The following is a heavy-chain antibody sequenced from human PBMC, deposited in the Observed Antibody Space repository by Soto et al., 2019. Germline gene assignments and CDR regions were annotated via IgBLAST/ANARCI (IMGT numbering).Heavy chain of an antibody. CDR3: AAARSCWYSGFDY. Sequence: QVQLVQSGAEVKKPGASVKVSCKASGYTFTSYGISWVRQAPGQGLEWMGWISAYNGNTNYAQKLQGRVTMTTDTPTSPAYMEPSSLSSADAAVYYCAAARSCWYSGFDYWGQGTLVTVSS. CDR1: GYTFTSYG. D-gene: IGHD6-19*01. J-gene: IGHJ4*02. V-gene: IGHV1-18*01. CDR2: ISAYNGNT.